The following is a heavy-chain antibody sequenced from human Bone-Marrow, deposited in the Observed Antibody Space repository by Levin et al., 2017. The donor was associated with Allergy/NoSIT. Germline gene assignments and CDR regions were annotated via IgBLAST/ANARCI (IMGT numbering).Heavy chain of an antibody. V-gene: IGHV5-51*01. J-gene: IGHJ6*02. CDR3: ARSMGRSYYFYYYALDV. CDR1: GFGFGSDW. D-gene: IGHD1-26*01. CDR2: IYPADSDI. Sequence: KVSCKASGFGFGSDWIAWLRQMPGTGLELMGLIYPADSDIRYSPSFPGHVTISADTSIRTAYLQWSSRKASDTAVYYCARSMGRSYYFYYYALDVWGQGTTVTVSS.